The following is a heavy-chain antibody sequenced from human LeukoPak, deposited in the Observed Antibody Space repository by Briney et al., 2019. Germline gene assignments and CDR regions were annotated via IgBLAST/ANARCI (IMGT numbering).Heavy chain of an antibody. CDR1: GFSFDTYA. D-gene: IGHD3-10*01. CDR3: ARGIFGSGSYPDF. CDR2: IWHDGSHK. V-gene: IGHV3-33*01. Sequence: GRSLRLSCAASGFSFDTYAMHWVRQAPGQGLEWVALIWHDGSHKFYSNSVRGQFTISRDNSKNTVYLQMNNLRPDDTAVYYCARGIFGSGSYPDFWGQGTLVTVSS. J-gene: IGHJ4*02.